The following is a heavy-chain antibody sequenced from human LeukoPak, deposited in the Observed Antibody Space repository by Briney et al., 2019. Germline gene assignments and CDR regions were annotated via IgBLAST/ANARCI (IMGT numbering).Heavy chain of an antibody. Sequence: GGSLRLSCAASGFTFDDYAMHWVRQAPGKGLEWVSGISWNSGSIGYADSVKGRFTISRDNAKNSLYLQMNSLRAEDTALYYCAKAGILLWFGELLGGIGSAFDIWGQGTMVTVSS. CDR1: GFTFDDYA. CDR2: ISWNSGSI. D-gene: IGHD3-10*01. J-gene: IGHJ3*02. V-gene: IGHV3-9*01. CDR3: AKAGILLWFGELLGGIGSAFDI.